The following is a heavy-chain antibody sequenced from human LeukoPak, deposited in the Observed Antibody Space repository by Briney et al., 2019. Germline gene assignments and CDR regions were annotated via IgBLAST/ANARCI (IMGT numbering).Heavy chain of an antibody. D-gene: IGHD6-19*01. CDR1: GFTFSTYA. J-gene: IGHJ4*02. CDR2: IWFDGSSK. Sequence: GRSLRLSCAASGFTFSTYAMHWVRQAPGKGLVWVAVIWFDGSSKYYADSVKGRFTISRDNSKNTLFLQMNSLRAEDTAVYFCARDSSAWYLDYWGQGTLVTVSS. V-gene: IGHV3-33*01. CDR3: ARDSSAWYLDY.